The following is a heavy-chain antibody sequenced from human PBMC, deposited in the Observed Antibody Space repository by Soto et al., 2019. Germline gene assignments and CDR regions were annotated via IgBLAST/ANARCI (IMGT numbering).Heavy chain of an antibody. V-gene: IGHV1-2*02. CDR3: ARVYNGITIFGVVISNFDY. D-gene: IGHD3-3*01. CDR1: GYTFTGYY. CDR2: INPNSGGT. Sequence: QVQLVQSGAEVKKPGASVKVSCKASGYTFTGYYMHWVRQAPGQGLEWMGWINPNSGGTNYAQKFQGRVTMTRDTSISTAYMELSRLRSDDTAVYYCARVYNGITIFGVVISNFDYWGQGTLVTVSS. J-gene: IGHJ4*02.